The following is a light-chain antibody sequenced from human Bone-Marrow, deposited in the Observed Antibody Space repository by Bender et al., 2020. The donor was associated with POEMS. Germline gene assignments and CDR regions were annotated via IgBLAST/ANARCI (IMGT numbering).Light chain of an antibody. Sequence: SYVLTQPPSVSVAPGETARITCGGNNIGSQSVHWYQQKPGQAPVVVVYDDTDRPSGVPGRFSGSKSGNTATLTISRVEAGDEADYYCQVWDGSSYHVVFGGGTKLTVL. J-gene: IGLJ3*02. CDR2: DDT. CDR3: QVWDGSSYHVV. CDR1: NIGSQS. V-gene: IGLV3-21*02.